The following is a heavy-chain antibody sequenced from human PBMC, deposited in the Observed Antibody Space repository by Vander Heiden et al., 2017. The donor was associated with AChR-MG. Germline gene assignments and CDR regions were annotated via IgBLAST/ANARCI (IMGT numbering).Heavy chain of an antibody. CDR1: GFNFNIYS. D-gene: IGHD7-27*01. V-gene: IGHV3-48*02. CDR3: ARCPTPLPGGQDAFDI. CDR2: ISSSSSTI. Sequence: EVQLVESGGGLVQPGGSLRLSCAASGFNFNIYSMNWVRQAPGKGLEWVSYISSSSSTIYYADSVKGRFTISRDSAKNSLYLQMNSLRDEDTAVYYCARCPTPLPGGQDAFDIWGQGTMVTVSA. J-gene: IGHJ3*02.